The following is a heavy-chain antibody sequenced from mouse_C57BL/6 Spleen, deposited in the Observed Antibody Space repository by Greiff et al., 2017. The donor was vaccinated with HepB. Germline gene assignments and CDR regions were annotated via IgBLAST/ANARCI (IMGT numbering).Heavy chain of an antibody. CDR3: ASLTTVVGGFDY. V-gene: IGHV1-82*01. Sequence: QVQLQQSGPELVKPGASVKTSCKASGYAFSSSWMNWVKQRPGKGLEWIGRIYPGDGDTNYNGKFKGKATLTADKSSSTAYMQLSSLTSEDSAVYFCASLTTVVGGFDYWGQGTTLTVSS. D-gene: IGHD1-1*01. CDR1: GYAFSSSW. J-gene: IGHJ2*01. CDR2: IYPGDGDT.